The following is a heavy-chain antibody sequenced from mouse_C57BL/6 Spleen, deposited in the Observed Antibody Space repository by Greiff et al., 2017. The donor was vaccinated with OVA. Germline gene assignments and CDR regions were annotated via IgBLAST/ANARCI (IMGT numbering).Heavy chain of an antibody. CDR2: IDPSDSYT. J-gene: IGHJ1*03. CDR1: GYTFTSYW. Sequence: QVQLQQPGAALVKPGASVKLSCKASGYTFTSYWMQWVKQRPGQGLEWIGEIDPSDSYTNYNQKFKGKATLTVDTSSSTAYMQLSSLTSEDSAVYYCARRDYGSSYWYFDVWGTGTTVTVSS. CDR3: ARRDYGSSYWYFDV. V-gene: IGHV1-50*01. D-gene: IGHD1-1*01.